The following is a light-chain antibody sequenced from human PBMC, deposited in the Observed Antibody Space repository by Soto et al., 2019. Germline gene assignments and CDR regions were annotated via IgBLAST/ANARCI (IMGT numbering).Light chain of an antibody. V-gene: IGLV2-14*01. J-gene: IGLJ2*01. Sequence: QSALTQPASVSGSPGQSITISCTGTSSDVGGSNYVSWYQQHPGKAPKLMIYDVSSRPSGVSSRFSASKSGYTASLTISGLQAEDEADYYCSSYTSTTHVVFGGGTKLTVL. CDR2: DVS. CDR1: SSDVGGSNY. CDR3: SSYTSTTHVV.